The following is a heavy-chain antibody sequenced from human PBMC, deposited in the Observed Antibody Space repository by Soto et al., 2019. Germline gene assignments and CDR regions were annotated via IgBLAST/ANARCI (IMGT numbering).Heavy chain of an antibody. V-gene: IGHV4-30-4*01. CDR3: ARVTFTPNWFDP. D-gene: IGHD3-16*01. CDR2: VYYRGSI. Sequence: PSETLSLTCTVSGDSISSPDYYWSWIRQAPGKGLELIGYVYYRGSIYYTPSFESRVSISIDTSKNQFSLRLTSVTAADSAVYFCARVTFTPNWFDPWGQGTLVTVSS. CDR1: GDSISSPDYY. J-gene: IGHJ5*02.